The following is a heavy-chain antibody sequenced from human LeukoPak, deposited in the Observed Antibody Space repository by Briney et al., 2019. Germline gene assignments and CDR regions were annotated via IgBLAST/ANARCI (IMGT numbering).Heavy chain of an antibody. D-gene: IGHD6-13*01. J-gene: IGHJ4*02. CDR2: MIPIFGTA. V-gene: IGHV1-69*05. CDR3: ARERPPGDSSNWFLEGYFDI. CDR1: GGTFSSYA. Sequence: GSSVKVSCKASGGTFSSYAITWVRQAPGQGLEWMGRMIPIFGTANYAQKFQGRVTITTDESTSTAYMELSTLRSDDTAVYYCARERPPGDSSNWFLEGYFDIWGQGTLVTVSS.